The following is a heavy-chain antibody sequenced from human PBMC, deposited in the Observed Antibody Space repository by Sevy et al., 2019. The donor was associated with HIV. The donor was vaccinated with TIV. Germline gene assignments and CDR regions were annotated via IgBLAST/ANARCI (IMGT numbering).Heavy chain of an antibody. D-gene: IGHD1-26*01. CDR1: GGSITSLY. CDR2: IYYNGHT. J-gene: IGHJ4*02. Sequence: SETLSLTCTVSGGSITSLYWNWIRQPPGKGLEWIANIYYNGHTNYNSPLKSRVTLSLDTSKNQFSLRLSSVTAADTAMYYCAGENAWGRCYSWGQGTLVTVSS. CDR3: AGENAWGRCYS. V-gene: IGHV4-59*08.